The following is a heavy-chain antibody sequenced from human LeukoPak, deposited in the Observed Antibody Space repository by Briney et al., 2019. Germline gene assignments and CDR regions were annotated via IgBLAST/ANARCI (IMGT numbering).Heavy chain of an antibody. J-gene: IGHJ4*02. CDR1: GFTFSSYS. D-gene: IGHD6-19*01. Sequence: GGSQRLSCAASGFTFSSYSMNWVRQAPGKGLEWVSYISSSSSTIYYADSVKGRFTISRDNAKNSLYLQMNSLRDEDTAVYYCAREDPYSSGWSFDYWGQGTLVTVSS. V-gene: IGHV3-48*02. CDR3: AREDPYSSGWSFDY. CDR2: ISSSSSTI.